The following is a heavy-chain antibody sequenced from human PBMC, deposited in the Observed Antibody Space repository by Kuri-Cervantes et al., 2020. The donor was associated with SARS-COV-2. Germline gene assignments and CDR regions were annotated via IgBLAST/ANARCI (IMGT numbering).Heavy chain of an antibody. CDR1: GFTFSSYA. CDR3: ARGVAELRYYGMDV. J-gene: IGHJ6*02. D-gene: IGHD1-7*01. V-gene: IGHV3-30-3*01. CDR2: ISYDGSNK. Sequence: GESLRLSWAVSGFTFSSYAMHWVRQAPGKGLEWVAVISYDGSNKYYADSVKGRFTISRDNSKNTLYLQMNSLRAEDTAVYYCARGVAELRYYGMDVWGQGTTVTVSS.